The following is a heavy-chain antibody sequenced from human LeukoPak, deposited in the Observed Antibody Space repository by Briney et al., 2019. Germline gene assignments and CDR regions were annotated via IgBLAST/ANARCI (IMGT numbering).Heavy chain of an antibody. CDR1: GGSISSYY. CDR3: ARQRGGYHGVYYYYYYMDV. CDR2: IYTSGST. Sequence: SETLSLTCTVSGGSISSYYWSWIRQPPGKGLEWIGYIYTSGSTNYNPSLKSRVTISVDTSKNQFSLKLSSVTAADTAVYYCARQRGGYHGVYYYYYYMDVWGKGTTVTVSS. D-gene: IGHD5-24*01. J-gene: IGHJ6*03. V-gene: IGHV4-4*09.